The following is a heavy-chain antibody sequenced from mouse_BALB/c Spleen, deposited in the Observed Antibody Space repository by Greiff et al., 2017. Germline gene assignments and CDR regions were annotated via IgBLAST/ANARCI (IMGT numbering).Heavy chain of an antibody. CDR3: TTYYRYDTDY. CDR2: IYPSDSYT. CDR1: GYTFTSYW. D-gene: IGHD2-14*01. J-gene: IGHJ4*01. V-gene: IGHV1-69*02. Sequence: QVQLQQPGAELVRPGASVKLSCKASGYTFTSYWINWVKQRPGQGLEWIGNIYPSDSYTNYNQKFKDKATLTVDKSSSTAYMQLSSPTSEDSAVYYCTTYYRYDTDYWGQGTSVTVSS.